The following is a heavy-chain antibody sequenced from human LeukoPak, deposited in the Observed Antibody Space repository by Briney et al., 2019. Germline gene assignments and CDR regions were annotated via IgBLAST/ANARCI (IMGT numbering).Heavy chain of an antibody. CDR1: GFTFSTYW. CDR2: IDQDESEK. J-gene: IGHJ6*02. V-gene: IGHV3-7*01. Sequence: GGSLRLSCAASGFTFSTYWMSWVRQAPGKGLEWVANIDQDESEKNYVDSVKGRFTISRDNSKNTLYLQMNSLRAEDTAVYYCAKEIYCSGGSCYGMDVWGQGTTVTVSS. CDR3: AKEIYCSGGSCYGMDV. D-gene: IGHD2-15*01.